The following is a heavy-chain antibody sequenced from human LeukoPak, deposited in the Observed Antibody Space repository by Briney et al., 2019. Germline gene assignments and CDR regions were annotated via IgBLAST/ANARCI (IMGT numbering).Heavy chain of an antibody. J-gene: IGHJ3*02. CDR2: IWYDGSNK. CDR3: ARIGATAGYDAFDI. V-gene: IGHV3-33*01. CDR1: GFIFDSYG. D-gene: IGHD3-16*01. Sequence: PGGSLRLSCAASGFIFDSYGMHWVRQAPGKGLEWVAVIWYDGSNKYYADSVKGRFTISRDNSKNTLYLQMNSLRGEDTAVYYCARIGATAGYDAFDIWGQGTMVTVSS.